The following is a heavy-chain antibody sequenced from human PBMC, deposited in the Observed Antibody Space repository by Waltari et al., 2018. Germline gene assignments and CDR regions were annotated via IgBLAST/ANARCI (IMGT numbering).Heavy chain of an antibody. CDR2: FEPEDGEA. CDR3: ATYDFWSGYPTWYFDY. CDR1: GYTLAELS. D-gene: IGHD3-3*01. Sequence: QVQLVQSGAEVKKPGASVKVSCQVSGYTLAELSMPWLPPAPGKGLEWMGGFEPEDGEAIYAQEFQGRVTMTEDTATDTAYMELSSLRSEDTAVYYCATYDFWSGYPTWYFDYWGQGTLVTVSS. V-gene: IGHV1-24*01. J-gene: IGHJ4*02.